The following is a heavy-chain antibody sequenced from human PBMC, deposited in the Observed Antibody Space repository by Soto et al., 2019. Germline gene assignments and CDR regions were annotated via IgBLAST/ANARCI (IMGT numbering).Heavy chain of an antibody. D-gene: IGHD2-15*01. CDR2: INHSGST. Sequence: QVQLQQWGAGLLKPSETLSLTCAVYGGSFSGYYWSWIRQPPGKGLEWIGEINHSGSTNYNPSLKRRVTISVDTSKNQFSLKLSSVTAADTAVYYCARDCCGGSCQLGYFDYWGQGTLVTVSS. CDR1: GGSFSGYY. J-gene: IGHJ4*02. V-gene: IGHV4-34*01. CDR3: ARDCCGGSCQLGYFDY.